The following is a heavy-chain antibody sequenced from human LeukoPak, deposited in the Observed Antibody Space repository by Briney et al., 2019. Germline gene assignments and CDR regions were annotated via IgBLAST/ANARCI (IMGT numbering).Heavy chain of an antibody. CDR1: GYSFTSYW. J-gene: IGHJ3*02. Sequence: GESLKISCKGSGYSFTSYWIGWVRQMPGKGLEWMGIIYPGDSDTRYSPSFQGQVTISADKSIGTAHLQWSSLKASDTAMYYCARRSNIAVAVDAFDIWGQGTLVTVSS. D-gene: IGHD6-19*01. CDR2: IYPGDSDT. CDR3: ARRSNIAVAVDAFDI. V-gene: IGHV5-51*01.